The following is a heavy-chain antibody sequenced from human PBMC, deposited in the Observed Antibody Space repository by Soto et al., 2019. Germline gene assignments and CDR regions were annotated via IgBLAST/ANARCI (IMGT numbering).Heavy chain of an antibody. CDR2: ISSSGSTI. J-gene: IGHJ4*02. CDR3: AKDRGALRWSEEHYYFDY. V-gene: IGHV3-11*01. Sequence: GGSLRLSCAASGFTFSDYYMSWIRQAPGKGLEWVSYISSSGSTIYYADSVKGRFTISRDNAKNSLYLQMNSLRAEDTAVYYFAKDRGALRWSEEHYYFDYWGQGTLVTVSS. CDR1: GFTFSDYY. D-gene: IGHD4-17*01.